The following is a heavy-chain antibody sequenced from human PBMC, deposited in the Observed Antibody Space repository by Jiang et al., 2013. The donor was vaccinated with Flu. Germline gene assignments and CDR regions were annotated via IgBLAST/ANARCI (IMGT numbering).Heavy chain of an antibody. Sequence: GPGLVKPSETLSLTCTVSGGSINNYYWSWIRQPPGKGLEWIGYIYYSGSTNYNPSLKSRVTISVDTSKNQLSLNLYSVTAADTAVYYCARHPPRGIFGTAFDNWGQGTLVTVSS. J-gene: IGHJ4*02. CDR3: ARHPPRGIFGTAFDN. V-gene: IGHV4-59*08. CDR1: GGSINNYY. CDR2: IYYSGST. D-gene: IGHD3-10*02.